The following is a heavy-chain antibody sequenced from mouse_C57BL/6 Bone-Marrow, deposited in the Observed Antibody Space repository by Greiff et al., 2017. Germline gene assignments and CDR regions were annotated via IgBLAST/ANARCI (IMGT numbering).Heavy chain of an antibody. V-gene: IGHV5-17*01. D-gene: IGHD1-1*01. J-gene: IGHJ4*01. Sequence: EVQVVESGGGLVKPGGSLKLSCAASGFTFSDYGMHWVRQAPEKGLEWVAYISSGSSTIYSADTVKGRFTLSRDNDKNTLFLQMTSLRSEDTAMYYCARTSVVGDAMDYWGQGTSVTVSS. CDR2: ISSGSSTI. CDR1: GFTFSDYG. CDR3: ARTSVVGDAMDY.